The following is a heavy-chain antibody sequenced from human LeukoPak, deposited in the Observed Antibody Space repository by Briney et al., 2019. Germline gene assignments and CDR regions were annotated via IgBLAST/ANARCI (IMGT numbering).Heavy chain of an antibody. CDR3: ARGTTVTTPSLSY. Sequence: GGSLRLSCAASGFTFSSCWMSWVRQAPGKGLEWVANIKQDGSEKYYVDSVKGRFTISRDNAKNSLYLQMNSLRAEDTAVYYCARGTTVTTPSLSYWGQGTLVTVSS. CDR2: IKQDGSEK. V-gene: IGHV3-7*04. J-gene: IGHJ4*02. D-gene: IGHD4-17*01. CDR1: GFTFSSCW.